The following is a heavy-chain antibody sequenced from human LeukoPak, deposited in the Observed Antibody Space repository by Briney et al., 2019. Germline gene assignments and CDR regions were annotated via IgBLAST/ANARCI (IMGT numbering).Heavy chain of an antibody. D-gene: IGHD4-17*01. J-gene: IGHJ4*02. CDR2: INHSGST. V-gene: IGHV4-34*01. CDR1: GGSFSGYY. CDR3: ARLLTLVTTGFDY. Sequence: SETLSLTCAVYGGSFSGYYWSWIRQPPGKGLEWIGEINHSGSTNYNPSLKSRVTISVDTSKNQFSLKLSSVTAADTAVYYCARLLTLVTTGFDYWGQGTLVTVSS.